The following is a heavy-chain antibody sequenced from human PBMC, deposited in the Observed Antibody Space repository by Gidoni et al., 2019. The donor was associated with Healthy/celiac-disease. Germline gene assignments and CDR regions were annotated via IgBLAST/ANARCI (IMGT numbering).Heavy chain of an antibody. CDR2: ISGSGGST. CDR3: AKGSCSGGSCNYYYGMDV. CDR1: GFTFSSYA. D-gene: IGHD2-15*01. Sequence: EVQLLESGGGLVQPGGSLRLSCAASGFTFSSYAMSWVRQAPGKGLEWVSAISGSGGSTYYADSVKGRFTISRDNSKNTLYLQMNSLRAEDTAVYYCAKGSCSGGSCNYYYGMDVWGQGTTVTVSS. J-gene: IGHJ6*02. V-gene: IGHV3-23*01.